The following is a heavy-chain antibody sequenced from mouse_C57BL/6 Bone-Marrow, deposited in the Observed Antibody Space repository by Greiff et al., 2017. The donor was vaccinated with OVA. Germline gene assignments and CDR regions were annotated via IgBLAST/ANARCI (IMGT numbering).Heavy chain of an antibody. J-gene: IGHJ2*01. D-gene: IGHD2-3*01. Sequence: VQLQQSGAELARPGASVKMSCKASGYTFTSYTMHWVNQRPGQGLEWIGYINPSSGYTKYNQKFKDKATLTADKSSSTAYMQLSSLTSEDSAVYYCARIYDGYYVEFDYWGQGTTLTVSS. CDR3: ARIYDGYYVEFDY. CDR2: INPSSGYT. V-gene: IGHV1-4*01. CDR1: GYTFTSYT.